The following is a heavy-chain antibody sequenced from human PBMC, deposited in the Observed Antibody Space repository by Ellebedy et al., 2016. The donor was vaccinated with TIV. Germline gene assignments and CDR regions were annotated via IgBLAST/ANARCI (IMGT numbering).Heavy chain of an antibody. Sequence: ASVTVSCKGSGYTFSSYAMSWVRHAPGKGLEWVSAISGSGGSTYYADSVKGRFTISRDNSKNTLYLQINSLRAEDTAVYYCAKGVGATWYRGFDYWGQGTLVIVSS. J-gene: IGHJ4*02. CDR1: GYTFSSYA. V-gene: IGHV3-23*01. CDR2: ISGSGGST. CDR3: AKGVGATWYRGFDY. D-gene: IGHD1-26*01.